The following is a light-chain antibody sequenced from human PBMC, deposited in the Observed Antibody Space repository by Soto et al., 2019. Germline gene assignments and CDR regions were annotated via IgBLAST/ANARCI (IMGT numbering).Light chain of an antibody. CDR3: QSYDSSLLWV. J-gene: IGLJ3*02. V-gene: IGLV6-57*03. CDR2: EDN. CDR1: SGSIASNY. Sequence: NFMLTQPHSVSESPGKTVTISCTRSSGSIASNYVQWYQQRPGSAPTTVIYEDNQRPSGVPDRFSGSIDSSSNSASLTISGLKTEDEADYYCQSYDSSLLWVFGGGTKLTVL.